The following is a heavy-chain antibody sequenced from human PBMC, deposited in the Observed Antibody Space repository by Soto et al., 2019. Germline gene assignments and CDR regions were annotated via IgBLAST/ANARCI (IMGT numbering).Heavy chain of an antibody. D-gene: IGHD1-26*01. V-gene: IGHV1-18*01. CDR1: GYTFTSYG. Sequence: QVQLVQSGAEVKKPGASVKVSCKASGYTFTSYGLSWVRQAPGQGLEWMGRISAYNYNTNYAQKRQGRVTMTTDTAASTAYMELGSLRSEDTAVYYCARVVGALGHWFDPWGQGTLVTVSS. J-gene: IGHJ5*02. CDR2: ISAYNYNT. CDR3: ARVVGALGHWFDP.